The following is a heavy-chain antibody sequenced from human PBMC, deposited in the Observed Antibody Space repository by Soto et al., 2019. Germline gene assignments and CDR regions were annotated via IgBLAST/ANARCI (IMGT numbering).Heavy chain of an antibody. D-gene: IGHD4-17*01. CDR2: FDPEDGET. J-gene: IGHJ3*02. V-gene: IGHV1-24*01. CDR1: GYTLTELS. CDR3: AACRGTVTTLPILYALDI. Sequence: QVQLVQSGAEVKKPGASVKVSCKVSGYTLTELSMHWVRQAPGKGLEWMGGFDPEDGETIYAQKFQGRVTMTEDTSTDTAYMQLSSLRSEDTAVYYCAACRGTVTTLPILYALDIWGQGTMVTVSS.